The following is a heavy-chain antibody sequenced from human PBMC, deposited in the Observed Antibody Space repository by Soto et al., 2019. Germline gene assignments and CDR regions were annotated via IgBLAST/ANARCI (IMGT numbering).Heavy chain of an antibody. V-gene: IGHV3-23*01. Sequence: EVQLLESGGGLVQPGGSLRLSCAGTGFTFSSYGMSWVRQAPGKGLGWVSTIRGSAGNANYADSVKGRFTISRDDSTNTVHLQMNSLRPDDTAVYYCAKHLWFGESVFDPWGQGTLVVVSS. D-gene: IGHD3-10*01. CDR3: AKHLWFGESVFDP. J-gene: IGHJ5*02. CDR1: GFTFSSYG. CDR2: IRGSAGNA.